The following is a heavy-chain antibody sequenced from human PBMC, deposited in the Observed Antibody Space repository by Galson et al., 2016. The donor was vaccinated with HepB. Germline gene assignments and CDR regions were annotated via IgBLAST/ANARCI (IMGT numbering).Heavy chain of an antibody. D-gene: IGHD5-24*01. CDR1: GGSFSNYY. J-gene: IGHJ4*02. Sequence: SETLSLTCAVDGGSFSNYYWNWIRQPPGKGLEWIGEINHRGSTNYNSSLKSRTTMSVDTSKKQISLKLSSVNAADTAIYYCAREGARMATIRMFDYWGQGIRVTVSS. CDR2: INHRGST. V-gene: IGHV4-34*01. CDR3: AREGARMATIRMFDY.